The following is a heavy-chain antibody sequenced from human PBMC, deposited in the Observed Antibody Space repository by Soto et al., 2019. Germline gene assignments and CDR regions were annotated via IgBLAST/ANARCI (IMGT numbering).Heavy chain of an antibody. D-gene: IGHD3-22*01. CDR2: VIPIFGTA. Sequence: QVQLVQSGAEVKKPGSSVKVSCKAAGGTFSSYAISWVRQAPGPGLEWMGGVIPIFGTANYAEKFQVRVTITADESTSPAYMELCSLRAEDTPVYCGARDVGGYDGPFDSWGRGTLVSVCS. CDR1: GGTFSSYA. V-gene: IGHV1-69*01. J-gene: IGHJ4*02. CDR3: ARDVGGYDGPFDS.